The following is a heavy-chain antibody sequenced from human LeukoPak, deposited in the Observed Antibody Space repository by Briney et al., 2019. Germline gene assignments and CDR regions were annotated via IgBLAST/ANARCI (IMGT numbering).Heavy chain of an antibody. D-gene: IGHD4-17*01. Sequence: GLRLVNPSGPLSLTCTVSGASISSSYWSWIRQPPGKGLEWIGSIYYSGSTYYNPSLKSRVTISVDTSKNQFSLKLSSVTAADTAVYYCAGQTTVTTGLEFDYWGQGTLVTVSS. V-gene: IGHV4-59*05. J-gene: IGHJ4*02. CDR1: GASISSSY. CDR3: AGQTTVTTGLEFDY. CDR2: IYYSGST.